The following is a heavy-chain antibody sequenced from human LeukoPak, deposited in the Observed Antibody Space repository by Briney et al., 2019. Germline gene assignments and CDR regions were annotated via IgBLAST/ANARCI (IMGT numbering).Heavy chain of an antibody. CDR3: APIAAAAPKTFDY. J-gene: IGHJ4*02. CDR2: ISSSSSTI. Sequence: GGSLRLSCAASGFTFSSYSMNWVRQAPGKGLEWVSYISSSSSTIYYADSVKGRFTISRDNAKNSLYLQMNSLRAEDTAVYYCAPIAAAAPKTFDYWGQGTLVTVSS. CDR1: GFTFSSYS. V-gene: IGHV3-48*01. D-gene: IGHD6-13*01.